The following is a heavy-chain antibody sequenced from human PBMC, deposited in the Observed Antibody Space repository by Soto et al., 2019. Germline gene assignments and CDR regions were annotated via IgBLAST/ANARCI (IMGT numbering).Heavy chain of an antibody. V-gene: IGHV4-59*01. Sequence: SETLSLTCTVPGGSINSYYWRWIRQPPGKGLEGNGYIYYSGSTNYNPSLKSRVTIAVDTSKNHFSLKLSSVTAADTAVYYCARAVRGQGLVRPLSYFDYWGQGTLVTVSS. CDR1: GGSINSYY. D-gene: IGHD6-19*01. CDR2: IYYSGST. J-gene: IGHJ4*02. CDR3: ARAVRGQGLVRPLSYFDY.